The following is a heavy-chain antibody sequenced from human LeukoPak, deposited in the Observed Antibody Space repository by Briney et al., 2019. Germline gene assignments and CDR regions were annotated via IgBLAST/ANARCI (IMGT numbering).Heavy chain of an antibody. V-gene: IGHV1-46*01. Sequence: ASVKVSCKASGYTFSGYFMHWVRQAPGQGLEWMGIINPSGGSTSYAQKFQGRVTMTRDTSTSTVYMELSSLRSEDTAVYYCAREQGVTSPGGDHWGQGTLVTVSS. CDR1: GYTFSGYF. D-gene: IGHD4-23*01. J-gene: IGHJ4*02. CDR2: INPSGGST. CDR3: AREQGVTSPGGDH.